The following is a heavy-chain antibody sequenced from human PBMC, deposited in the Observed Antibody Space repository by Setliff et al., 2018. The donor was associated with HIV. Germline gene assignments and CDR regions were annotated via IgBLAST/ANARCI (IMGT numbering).Heavy chain of an antibody. CDR2: ISGYSDNT. D-gene: IGHD1-26*01. J-gene: IGHJ3*01. CDR1: GYTFSNFA. CDR3: ARIRAGALLNAFDV. V-gene: IGHV1-18*01. Sequence: ASVKVSCKASGYTFSNFAIGWLRQAPGQGLEWMGWISGYSDNTYYAQSLQGRVTMTTDTTSSTSYMELRSLGSDDTDMYSCARIRAGALLNAFDVWGQGTMVTVSS.